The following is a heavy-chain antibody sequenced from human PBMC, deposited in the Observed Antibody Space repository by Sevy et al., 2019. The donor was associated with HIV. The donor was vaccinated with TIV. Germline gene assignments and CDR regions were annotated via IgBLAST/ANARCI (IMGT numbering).Heavy chain of an antibody. D-gene: IGHD4-17*01. Sequence: LSLTCAASGFTFSSYSMNWVRQAPGKGLEWVSSISSSSSYIYYADSVKGRFTISRDNAKNSLYLQMNSLRAEDTAVYHSARGSTTSPGAYWYFDLWGRGTLVTVSS. CDR3: ARGSTTSPGAYWYFDL. V-gene: IGHV3-21*01. CDR1: GFTFSSYS. J-gene: IGHJ2*01. CDR2: ISSSSSYI.